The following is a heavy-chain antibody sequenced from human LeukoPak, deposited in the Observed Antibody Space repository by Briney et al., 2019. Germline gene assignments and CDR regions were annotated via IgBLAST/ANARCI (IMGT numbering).Heavy chain of an antibody. CDR1: GYTLTELS. CDR2: FDPEDGET. CDR3: ATNPPVGAAPFDY. Sequence: GASVNVSCKVSGYTLTELSMHWVRQAPGKGLEWMGGFDPEDGETIYAQKFQGRVTMTEDTSTDTAYMELSSLRSEDTAVYYCATNPPVGAAPFDYWGQGTLVTVSS. V-gene: IGHV1-24*01. D-gene: IGHD1-26*01. J-gene: IGHJ4*02.